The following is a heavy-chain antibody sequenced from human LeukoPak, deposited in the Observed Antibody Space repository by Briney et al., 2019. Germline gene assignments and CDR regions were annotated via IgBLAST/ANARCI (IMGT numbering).Heavy chain of an antibody. CDR2: IWYGGSNK. D-gene: IGHD1/OR15-1a*01. CDR3: GRHGEHCFDF. Sequence: GGSLRLSCAASGFTFSSYGMHWVRQAPGKGLEWVAVIWYGGSNKYYADSVKGRFTISRDNAKNSLYLQMNSLRVEDTAVYYCGRHGEHCFDFWGQGTLVTVSS. J-gene: IGHJ4*02. V-gene: IGHV3-33*08. CDR1: GFTFSSYG.